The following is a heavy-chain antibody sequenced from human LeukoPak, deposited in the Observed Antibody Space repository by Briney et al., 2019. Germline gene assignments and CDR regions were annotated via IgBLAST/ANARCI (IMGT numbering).Heavy chain of an antibody. J-gene: IGHJ4*02. V-gene: IGHV3-30*03. D-gene: IGHD5-24*01. CDR1: GFTFSSSA. Sequence: PGGSLRLSCAASGFTFSSSAMNWVRQAPGKGLEWVAVISYDGSNKYYADSVKGRFTISRDNSKNTLYLQMNSLRAEDTAVYYCAREGKRDDYNFFDYWGQGTLVTVSS. CDR3: AREGKRDDYNFFDY. CDR2: ISYDGSNK.